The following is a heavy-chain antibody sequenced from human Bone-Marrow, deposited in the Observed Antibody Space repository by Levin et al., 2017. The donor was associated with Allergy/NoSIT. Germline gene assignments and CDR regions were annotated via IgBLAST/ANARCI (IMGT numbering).Heavy chain of an antibody. J-gene: IGHJ6*02. CDR3: ARIRPEKSGAGQQGSSPRYYYYGMDV. CDR2: IYYSGST. CDR1: GGSISSSSYY. V-gene: IGHV4-39*01. Sequence: SQTLSLTCTVSGGSISSSSYYWGWIRQPPGKGLEWIGSIYYSGSTYYNPSLKSRVTISVDTSKNQFSLKLSSVTAADTAVYYCARIRPEKSGAGQQGSSPRYYYYGMDVWGQGTTVTVSS. D-gene: IGHD2-2*01.